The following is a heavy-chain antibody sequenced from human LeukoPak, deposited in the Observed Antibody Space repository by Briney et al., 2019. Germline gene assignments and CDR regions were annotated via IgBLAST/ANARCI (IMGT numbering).Heavy chain of an antibody. D-gene: IGHD5-12*01. Sequence: GGSLRLSCAASGFTFSSYGMHWVRQAPGKGLEWVAVISYDGSNKYYADSVKGRFTISRDNSKNTLYLQMNSLRAEDTAVYYCATPGGSGYSGYDSGGPYLDYWGQGTLVTVSS. CDR2: ISYDGSNK. CDR1: GFTFSSYG. CDR3: ATPGGSGYSGYDSGGPYLDY. V-gene: IGHV3-30*03. J-gene: IGHJ4*02.